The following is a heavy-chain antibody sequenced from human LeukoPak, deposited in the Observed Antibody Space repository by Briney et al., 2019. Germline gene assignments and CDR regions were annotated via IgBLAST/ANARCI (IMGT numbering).Heavy chain of an antibody. CDR1: GFTFGPYT. J-gene: IGHJ4*02. CDR3: ASLYCTHTTCYYFDY. D-gene: IGHD2-2*01. V-gene: IGHV3-7*01. CDR2: IEQDGSEK. Sequence: GGSLRLSCAASGFTFGPYTMNWVRQAPGKGLEWVANIEQDGSEKYYVDSVKGRFTISRDNARNSLYLQMNSLRAEDTAVYYCASLYCTHTTCYYFDYWGQGTLVSVSS.